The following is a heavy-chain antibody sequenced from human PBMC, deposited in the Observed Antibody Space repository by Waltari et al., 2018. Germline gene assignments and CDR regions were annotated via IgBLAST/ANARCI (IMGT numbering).Heavy chain of an antibody. CDR1: GYTFTKSA. V-gene: IGHV1-3*04. CDR3: ARRKASALDY. J-gene: IGHJ4*02. Sequence: QVHLVQSGSEVKNPGASVKLSCKASGYTFTKSAIHWVRQAPGESLEWIGWIATDVGATRYSHNFQDRCTITRDTSASIAYMELSSLRSEDTAVYYCARRKASALDYWGQGTLVTVSS. CDR2: IATDVGAT.